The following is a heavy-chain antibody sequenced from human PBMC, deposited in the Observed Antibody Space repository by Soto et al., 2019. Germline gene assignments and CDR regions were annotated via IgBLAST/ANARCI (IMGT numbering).Heavy chain of an antibody. CDR3: ARLNVVVTAFDY. Sequence: SETLSLSCTVSGGSINSHEYYWTWIRQPPGKVLEWIAYIYYSGITSYNPSLESRGTISRDTSKSQISLKLSSVTATDTAVSYCARLNVVVTAFDYWCQGTLVTVS. D-gene: IGHD2-21*02. V-gene: IGHV4-30-4*01. J-gene: IGHJ4*02. CDR2: IYYSGIT. CDR1: GGSINSHEYY.